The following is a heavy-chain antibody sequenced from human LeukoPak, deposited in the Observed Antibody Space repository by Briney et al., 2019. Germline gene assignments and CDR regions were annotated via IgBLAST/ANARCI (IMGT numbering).Heavy chain of an antibody. CDR2: IYYSGST. J-gene: IGHJ2*01. Sequence: PSETLSLTCTVSGGSITSSSSSFWGWIRQPPGKGLEWIGSIYYSGSTYYNPSLKSRVAISVDTSKNQFSLRLNSVTASDTAVYYCARHASILNDWYFDLWGRGTLVSVSS. CDR1: GGSITSSSSSF. V-gene: IGHV4-39*01. CDR3: ARHASILNDWYFDL.